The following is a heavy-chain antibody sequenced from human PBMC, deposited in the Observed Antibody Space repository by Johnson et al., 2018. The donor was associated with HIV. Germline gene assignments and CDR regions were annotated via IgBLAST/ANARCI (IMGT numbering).Heavy chain of an antibody. V-gene: IGHV3-15*01. D-gene: IGHD5-18*01. CDR3: TTVARWIRTVAAFDV. Sequence: VQLVESGGGLVKPGGSLRLSCAASGFTFSNAWMSWVRQAPGKGLEWVGRVKSKTDGGTTDYTAPVKGRFPISRDDSKSTLYLQMKSMKTEDTAVYYCTTVARWIRTVAAFDVWGQGTMVTVSS. CDR2: VKSKTDGGTT. CDR1: GFTFSNAW. J-gene: IGHJ3*01.